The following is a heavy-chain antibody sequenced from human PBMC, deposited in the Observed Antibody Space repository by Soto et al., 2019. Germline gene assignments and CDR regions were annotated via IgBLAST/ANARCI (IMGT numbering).Heavy chain of an antibody. CDR2: IYYSGST. D-gene: IGHD6-13*01. CDR1: GGSISSYY. J-gene: IGHJ6*02. Sequence: SETLSLTCPVSGGSISSYYWSWIRPPPGKGLEWIGYIYYSGSTNYNPSLKSRVTISVDTSKNQFSLKLSSVTAADTAVYYCARVTAAAGYYYYGMDVWGQGTTVTV. V-gene: IGHV4-59*01. CDR3: ARVTAAAGYYYYGMDV.